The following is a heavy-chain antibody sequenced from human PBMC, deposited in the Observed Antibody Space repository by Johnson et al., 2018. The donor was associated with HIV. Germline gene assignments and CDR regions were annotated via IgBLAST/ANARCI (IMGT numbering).Heavy chain of an antibody. J-gene: IGHJ3*02. CDR1: AFTFSSND. Sequence: VQLVESGGGLVQPGGSLRLSCGASAFTFSSNDMKWVRQAPGKGLEWVSRINSDGSSTSYADSVKGRFTISRDNAKNTLYLQMNSLRVEDTAVYYCARDGWGSRGWDDAFDIWGQGTMVTVSS. V-gene: IGHV3-74*01. CDR2: INSDGSST. D-gene: IGHD6-19*01. CDR3: ARDGWGSRGWDDAFDI.